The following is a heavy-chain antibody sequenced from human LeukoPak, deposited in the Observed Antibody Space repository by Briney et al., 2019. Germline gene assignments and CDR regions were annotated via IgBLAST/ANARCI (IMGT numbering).Heavy chain of an antibody. CDR1: GGSISSSSYC. V-gene: IGHV4-39*01. D-gene: IGHD6-19*01. Sequence: SETLSLTCTVSGGSISSSSYCWGWIRQPAGKGLEWIGSIYYSGSTYYNPSLKSRVTISVDTSENQFSLKLSSVTAAGTALYYCARLTYSSGWYGAYFDYWGQGTLVTVSS. CDR3: ARLTYSSGWYGAYFDY. J-gene: IGHJ4*02. CDR2: IYYSGST.